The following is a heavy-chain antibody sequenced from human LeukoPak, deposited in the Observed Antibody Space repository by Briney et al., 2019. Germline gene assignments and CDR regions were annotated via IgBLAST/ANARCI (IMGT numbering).Heavy chain of an antibody. CDR2: IYYSGST. CDR1: GGSISSYY. D-gene: IGHD6-13*01. J-gene: IGHJ6*02. CDR3: ARAGYSSSWYYYYGMDV. Sequence: SETLSLTCTVSGGSISSYYWSWIRQPPGKGLEWIGYIYYSGSTNYNPSLKSRITISVDTSKNQFSLKLSSVTAADTAVYYCARAGYSSSWYYYYGMDVWGQGTTVTISS. V-gene: IGHV4-59*01.